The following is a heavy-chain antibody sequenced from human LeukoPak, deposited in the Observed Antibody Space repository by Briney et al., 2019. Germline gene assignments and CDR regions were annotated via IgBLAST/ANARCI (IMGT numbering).Heavy chain of an antibody. J-gene: IGHJ4*02. CDR2: ISGGGGST. V-gene: IGHV3-23*01. CDR3: AKSLYGGCDY. Sequence: GRSLRLSCAASGFTFTSYSMNWVRQAPGKGLEWVSTISGGGGSTYYADSVKGRFTISRDNSKNTLYLQVNSLRAEDTAVYYCAKSLYGGCDYWGQGTVVTVSS. D-gene: IGHD3-16*02. CDR1: GFTFTSYS.